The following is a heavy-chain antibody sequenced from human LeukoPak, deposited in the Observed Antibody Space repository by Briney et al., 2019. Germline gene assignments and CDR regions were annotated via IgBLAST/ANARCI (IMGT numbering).Heavy chain of an antibody. CDR3: TRSDFWSGYYSDY. CDR2: IRSKAYGGTT. V-gene: IGHV3-49*04. D-gene: IGHD3-3*01. CDR1: GFTFGDYA. J-gene: IGHJ4*02. Sequence: GGSLRLSCTASGFTFGDYATSWARQAPGKGLEWVGFIRSKAYGGTTEYAASVKGRFTISRDDSKSIAYLQMNSLKTEDTAVYYCTRSDFWSGYYSDYWGQGTLVTVSS.